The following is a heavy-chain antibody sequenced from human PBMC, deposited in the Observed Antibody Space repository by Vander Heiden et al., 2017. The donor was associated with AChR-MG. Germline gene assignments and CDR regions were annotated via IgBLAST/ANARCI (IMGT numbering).Heavy chain of an antibody. V-gene: IGHV1-69*06. D-gene: IGHD1-7*01. Sequence: QVQLVQSGAEVKKPGSSVKVSCKASGGTFSSYAISWVRQAPGQGLEWMGGIIPIFGTANYAQKFQGRVTITADKSTSTAYMELSSLRSEDTAVYYCARGTSITGTTPPYNWFDPWGQGTLVTVSS. CDR3: ARGTSITGTTPPYNWFDP. J-gene: IGHJ5*02. CDR1: GGTFSSYA. CDR2: IIPIFGTA.